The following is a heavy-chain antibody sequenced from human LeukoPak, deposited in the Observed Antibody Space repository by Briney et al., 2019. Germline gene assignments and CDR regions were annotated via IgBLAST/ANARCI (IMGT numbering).Heavy chain of an antibody. Sequence: PGGSLRLSCAASGFTFSSYAMIWVRQAPGKGLEWVLTISESGSSTYYADSVKGRFTISRDNSKNTLYLQMNSLRAEDKAVYYCAKSGRSDWYLDYWGQRTLVTVSS. V-gene: IGHV3-23*01. D-gene: IGHD2-21*02. J-gene: IGHJ4*02. CDR2: ISESGSST. CDR1: GFTFSSYA. CDR3: AKSGRSDWYLDY.